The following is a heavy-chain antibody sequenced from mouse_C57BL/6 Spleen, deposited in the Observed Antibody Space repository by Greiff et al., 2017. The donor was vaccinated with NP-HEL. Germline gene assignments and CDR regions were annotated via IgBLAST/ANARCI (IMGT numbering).Heavy chain of an antibody. CDR3: ARKRSTGPYWYFDV. CDR2: FHPYNDDT. J-gene: IGHJ1*03. CDR1: GYTFTTYP. V-gene: IGHV1-47*01. Sequence: QVQLKESGAELVKPGASVKMSCKASGYTFTTYPIEWMKQNHGKSLEWIGNFHPYNDDTKYNEKFKGKATLTVEKSSSTVYLELSRLTSDDSAVYYCARKRSTGPYWYFDVWGTGTTVTVSS. D-gene: IGHD4-1*02.